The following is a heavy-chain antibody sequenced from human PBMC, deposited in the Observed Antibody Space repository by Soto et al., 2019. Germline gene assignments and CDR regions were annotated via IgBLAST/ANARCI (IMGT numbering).Heavy chain of an antibody. J-gene: IGHJ1*01. D-gene: IGHD2-2*01. CDR2: INPSGTT. Sequence: SETLSLTCAVYGGSLSSYYWSWIRQPPGKGLEWIGEINPSGTTNYNPSLKSRVTISVDTSKNQFSLKLSSVTAADTAVYHCALAPAAHILHWGQGTLVTVSS. CDR3: ALAPAAHILH. V-gene: IGHV4-34*01. CDR1: GGSLSSYY.